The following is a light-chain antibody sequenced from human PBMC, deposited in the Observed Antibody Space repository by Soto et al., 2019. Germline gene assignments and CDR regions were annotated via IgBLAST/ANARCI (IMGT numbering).Light chain of an antibody. CDR2: DNN. J-gene: IGLJ2*01. CDR3: GTWDSSLSAGV. V-gene: IGLV1-51*01. CDR1: SSNIGNNY. Sequence: QSVLTQPPSVSAAPGQKVTISCSGSSSNIGNNYVSWYQQLPGTAPKLLIYDNNKRPSGIPDRFSGSKSGTSATLGITGLQTGEEADYYCGTWDSSLSAGVFGGGTQVTVL.